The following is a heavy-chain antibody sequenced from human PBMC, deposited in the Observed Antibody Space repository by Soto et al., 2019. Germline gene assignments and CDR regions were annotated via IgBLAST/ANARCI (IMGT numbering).Heavy chain of an antibody. CDR1: GGSISSGGYY. J-gene: IGHJ4*02. CDR3: ARVNSLYCSSTSCPTGYFDY. CDR2: IYYSGST. D-gene: IGHD2-2*01. V-gene: IGHV4-31*03. Sequence: SETLSLTCTVSGGSISSGGYYWSWIRQHPGKGLEWIGYIYYSGSTYYNPSLKSRATISVDTSKNQFSLKLSSVTAADTAVYYCARVNSLYCSSTSCPTGYFDYWGQGTLVTVSS.